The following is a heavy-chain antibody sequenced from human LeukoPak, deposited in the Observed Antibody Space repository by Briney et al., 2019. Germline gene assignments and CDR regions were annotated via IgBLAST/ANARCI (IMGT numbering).Heavy chain of an antibody. Sequence: GGSLRLSCAASGFTFSSYGMHWVRQAPGKGLEWVAVIWYDGSNKYYADSVKGRFTISRDNSRNTLYLQMNSLRAEDTAVYYCARDTIVVVPAAGRTINWFDPWGQGTLVTVSS. J-gene: IGHJ5*02. CDR2: IWYDGSNK. V-gene: IGHV3-33*01. CDR1: GFTFSSYG. CDR3: ARDTIVVVPAAGRTINWFDP. D-gene: IGHD2-2*01.